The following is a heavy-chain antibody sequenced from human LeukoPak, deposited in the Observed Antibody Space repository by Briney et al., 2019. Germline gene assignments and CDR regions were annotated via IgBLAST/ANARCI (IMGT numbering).Heavy chain of an antibody. J-gene: IGHJ1*01. Sequence: SETLSLTCTVSGGSISSYYWNWIRQPPGKGLEWIGYIYYSGSTYYNPSLRSRVTISVDTSKNQFSLNLNSVTAADTAVYYCARALSGTYGLFQHWGQGTLVTVSS. CDR3: ARALSGTYGLFQH. CDR1: GGSISSYY. D-gene: IGHD1-26*01. CDR2: IYYSGST. V-gene: IGHV4-59*01.